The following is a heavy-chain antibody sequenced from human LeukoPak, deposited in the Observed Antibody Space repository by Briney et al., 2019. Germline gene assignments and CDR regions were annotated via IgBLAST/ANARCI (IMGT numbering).Heavy chain of an antibody. CDR2: IYYSGST. Sequence: PSETLSLTCTVSGGSISSYYWSWIRQPPGKGLEWIGYIYYSGSTNYNPSLKGRVTISVDTSKNQFSLKLSSVTAADTAVYYCARRGSNGYYYYYYMDVWGKGTTVTVSS. J-gene: IGHJ6*03. CDR1: GGSISSYY. D-gene: IGHD3-16*01. CDR3: ARRGSNGYYYYYYMDV. V-gene: IGHV4-59*12.